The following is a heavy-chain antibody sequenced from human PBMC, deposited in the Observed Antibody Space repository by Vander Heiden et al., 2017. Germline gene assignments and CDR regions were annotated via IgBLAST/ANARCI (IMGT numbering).Heavy chain of an antibody. CDR3: ARGSNVLRYFDWLSTFDY. CDR2: INPNSGGT. D-gene: IGHD3-9*01. CDR1: GYTFTGYY. Sequence: QVQLVQSGAEAKKPGASVKVSCKASGYTFTGYYMHWVRQAPGQGLEWMGWINPNSGGTNYAQKFQGRVTMTRDTSISTAYMELSRLRSDDTAVYYCARGSNVLRYFDWLSTFDYWGQGTLVTVSS. V-gene: IGHV1-2*02. J-gene: IGHJ4*02.